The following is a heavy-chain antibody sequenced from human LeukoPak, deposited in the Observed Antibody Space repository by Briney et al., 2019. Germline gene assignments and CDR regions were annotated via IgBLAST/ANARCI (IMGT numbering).Heavy chain of an antibody. CDR3: AKESESLLWFGELTEP. CDR2: ISGSGGST. Sequence: GGSLRLSCAASGFTFSSYAMSWVRQAPGKGLEWVSAISGSGGSTYYADSVKGRFTISRDNSKDTLHLQMNSLRAEDTAVYYCAKESESLLWFGELTEPWGQGTLVTVSS. V-gene: IGHV3-23*01. J-gene: IGHJ5*02. CDR1: GFTFSSYA. D-gene: IGHD3-10*01.